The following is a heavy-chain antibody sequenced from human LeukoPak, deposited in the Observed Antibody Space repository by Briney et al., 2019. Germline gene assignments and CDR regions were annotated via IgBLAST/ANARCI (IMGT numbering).Heavy chain of an antibody. CDR3: ASSSSQPYYNDSSGYGDAFDI. D-gene: IGHD3-22*01. CDR2: ISAYNGNT. V-gene: IGHV1-18*01. Sequence: ASVKVSCKASGYTFTSYGISWVRQAPGQGLEWMGWISAYNGNTNYAQKLQGRVTMTTDTSTSTAYMELRSLRSDDTAVYYCASSSSQPYYNDSSGYGDAFDIWGQGTMVTVSS. CDR1: GYTFTSYG. J-gene: IGHJ3*02.